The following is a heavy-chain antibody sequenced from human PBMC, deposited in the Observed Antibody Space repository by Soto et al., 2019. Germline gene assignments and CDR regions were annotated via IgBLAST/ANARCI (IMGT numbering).Heavy chain of an antibody. CDR2: IYYSGST. J-gene: IGHJ6*02. CDR3: ARAVRDSSGIYYYGMDV. V-gene: IGHV4-59*01. Sequence: SETLSLTCTVSGGSISSYYWSWIRQPPGKGLEWIGYIYYSGSTNYNPSLKSRVTISVDTSKNQFSLKLSSVTAADTAVYYCARAVRDSSGIYYYGMDVWGQGTTVTVSS. CDR1: GGSISSYY. D-gene: IGHD6-25*01.